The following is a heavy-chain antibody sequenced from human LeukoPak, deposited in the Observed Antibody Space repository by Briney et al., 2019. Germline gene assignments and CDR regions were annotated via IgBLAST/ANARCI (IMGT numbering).Heavy chain of an antibody. CDR1: GFTFSSYG. CDR2: ISYDGSNK. CDR3: AKVAWIQLWKARGDYYYYMDV. J-gene: IGHJ6*03. D-gene: IGHD5-18*01. V-gene: IGHV3-30*18. Sequence: GGSLRLSCAASGFTFSSYGMHWVRQAPGKGLEWVAVISYDGSNKYYADSVKGRFTISRDNSKNTLYLQMNSLRAEDTAVYYCAKVAWIQLWKARGDYYYYMDVWGKGTTVTVSS.